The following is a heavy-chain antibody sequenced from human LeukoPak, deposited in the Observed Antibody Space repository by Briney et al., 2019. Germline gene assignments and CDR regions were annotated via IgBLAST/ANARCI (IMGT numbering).Heavy chain of an antibody. V-gene: IGHV3-7*01. Sequence: GGSLRLSCAASGFTFSSYCMTWVRQAPGKGLEWVANIKQHGSEMYYVDSVKGRFTISRDDAKNSLYLQMNSLRAEDTAVYYCARGCCIDSSGYPNWFDPWGQGTLVTVS. J-gene: IGHJ5*02. CDR2: IKQHGSEM. CDR3: ARGCCIDSSGYPNWFDP. D-gene: IGHD6-25*01. CDR1: GFTFSSYC.